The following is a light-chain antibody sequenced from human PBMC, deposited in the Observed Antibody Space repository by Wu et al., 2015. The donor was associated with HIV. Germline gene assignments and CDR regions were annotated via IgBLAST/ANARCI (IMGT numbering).Light chain of an antibody. CDR3: QQYGSSPL. J-gene: IGKJ2*01. CDR2: GAS. V-gene: IGKV3-20*01. Sequence: IVLTQSPGTLSLSPGERATLSCRASQSVSSDYLAWYQQKPGQAPRLLIYGASSRATGIPDRFSGSGSGTDFTLTISRLEPEDFAVYYCQQYGSSPLFGQGTKLEIK. CDR1: QSVSSDY.